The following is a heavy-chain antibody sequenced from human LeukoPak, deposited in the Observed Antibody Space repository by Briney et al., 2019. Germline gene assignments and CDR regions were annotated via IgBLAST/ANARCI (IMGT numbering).Heavy chain of an antibody. CDR2: IYYTGIT. CDR1: GGSIISYY. Sequence: SETLSLTCSVSGGSIISYYWSWIRQPPGKGLEWIGYIYYTGITKYSPSLTSRFTISGDTSKNQFSLKLTSVTAADTAVYYCTRHAPVPVIGHGMGVWGQGTTVTVSS. D-gene: IGHD3-10*01. CDR3: TRHAPVPVIGHGMGV. V-gene: IGHV4-59*08. J-gene: IGHJ6*02.